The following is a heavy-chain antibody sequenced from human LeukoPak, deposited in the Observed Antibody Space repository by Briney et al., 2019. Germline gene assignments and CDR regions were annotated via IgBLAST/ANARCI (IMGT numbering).Heavy chain of an antibody. D-gene: IGHD3-9*01. Sequence: SETLSLTCTVSGGSISSGGYYWSWIRQHPGKGLEWIGYIYYSGSTYYSPSLKSRVTISVDTSKNQFSLKLSSVTAADTAVYYCARIVAGYDILTGYYPYYFDYWGQGTLVTVSS. CDR2: IYYSGST. J-gene: IGHJ4*02. V-gene: IGHV4-31*03. CDR1: GGSISSGGYY. CDR3: ARIVAGYDILTGYYPYYFDY.